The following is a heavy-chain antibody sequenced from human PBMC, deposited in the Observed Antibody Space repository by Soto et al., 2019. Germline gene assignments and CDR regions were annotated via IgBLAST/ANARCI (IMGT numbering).Heavy chain of an antibody. V-gene: IGHV1-3*01. CDR1: GYTFTSYA. CDR3: ARATYYYDSSGLGPPYCYGMEF. Sequence: ASVKVSCKASGYTFTSYAIHWVRQAPLQMLEWMVCINAGNGNTKYSQKFQGRVTITRDTSASTAYMELSSLRYEDTAVYYCARATYYYDSSGLGPPYCYGMEFWGQGTTVTVSS. CDR2: INAGNGNT. D-gene: IGHD3-22*01. J-gene: IGHJ6*01.